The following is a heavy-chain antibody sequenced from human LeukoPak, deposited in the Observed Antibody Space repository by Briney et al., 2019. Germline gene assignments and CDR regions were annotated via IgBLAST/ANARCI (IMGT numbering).Heavy chain of an antibody. J-gene: IGHJ5*02. V-gene: IGHV7-4-1*02. Sequence: GASVKVSCKASGYTFTSNALNWVRQSPGQGPQWMGWIHTDTGNPTYAQGLSGRFVFSLDTSVSTAYLQINSLEAEDTAIYFCARGIGYCSDSSCHLDPWGQGTLVTVSS. CDR3: ARGIGYCSDSSCHLDP. CDR1: GYTFTSNA. D-gene: IGHD2-2*01. CDR2: IHTDTGNP.